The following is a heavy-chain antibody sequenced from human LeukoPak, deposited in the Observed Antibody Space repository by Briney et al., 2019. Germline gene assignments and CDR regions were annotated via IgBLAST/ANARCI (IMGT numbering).Heavy chain of an antibody. J-gene: IGHJ3*02. V-gene: IGHV4-59*01. CDR3: ARAWGDSSSWYAEPNAFDI. CDR2: IYYSGST. D-gene: IGHD6-13*01. CDR1: GGSIRGYY. Sequence: NPSETLSLTCTVSGGSIRGYYWSWVRQPPGKGLEWIGYIYYSGSTNYNPSLKSRVTISVDMSKNQFSLKLSSVTAADTAVYYCARAWGDSSSWYAEPNAFDIWGQGTMVTVSS.